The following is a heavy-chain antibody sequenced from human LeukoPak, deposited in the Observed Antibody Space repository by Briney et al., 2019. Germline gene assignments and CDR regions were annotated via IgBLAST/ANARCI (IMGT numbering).Heavy chain of an antibody. V-gene: IGHV1-3*03. D-gene: IGHD3-10*01. CDR1: GYTFTSYA. CDR3: ARAGNIYGSGSYYGY. J-gene: IGHJ4*02. CDR2: INAGNGNT. Sequence: ASVKVSCKASGYTFTSYAMHWVRQAPGQRLEWTGWINAGNGNTKYSQEFQGRVTITRDTSASTAYMELSSLRSEDMAVYYCARAGNIYGSGSYYGYWGQGTLVTVSS.